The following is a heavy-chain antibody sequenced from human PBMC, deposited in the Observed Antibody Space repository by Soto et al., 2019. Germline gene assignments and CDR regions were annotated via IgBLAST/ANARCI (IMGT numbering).Heavy chain of an antibody. CDR2: ISGSGGST. CDR1: GFTFSSYA. J-gene: IGHJ6*02. V-gene: IGHV3-23*01. CDR3: AKPIAARPLYYYYGMDV. D-gene: IGHD6-6*01. Sequence: GGSLRLSCAASGFTFSSYAMGWVRQAPGKGLEWVSAISGSGGSTYYADSVKGRFTISRDNSKNTLYLQMNSLRAEDTAVYYCAKPIAARPLYYYYGMDVWGQGTTVTVSS.